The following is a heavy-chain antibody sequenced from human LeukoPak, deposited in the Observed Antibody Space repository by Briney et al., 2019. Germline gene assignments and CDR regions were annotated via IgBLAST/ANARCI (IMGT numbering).Heavy chain of an antibody. D-gene: IGHD4-17*01. CDR3: ARSGDYYYYYGMDV. CDR1: GFTFSSSW. V-gene: IGHV3-33*08. J-gene: IGHJ6*02. CDR2: IWYDGSNK. Sequence: GGSLRLSCVASGFTFSSSWLHWVRQAPGKGLEWVAVIWYDGSNKYYADSVKGRFTISRDNSKNTLYLQMNSLRAEDTAVYYCARSGDYYYYYGMDVWGQGTTVTVSS.